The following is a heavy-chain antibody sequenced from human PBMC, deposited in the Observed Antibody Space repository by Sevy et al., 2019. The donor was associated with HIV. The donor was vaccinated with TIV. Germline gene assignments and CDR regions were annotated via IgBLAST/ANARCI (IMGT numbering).Heavy chain of an antibody. V-gene: IGHV3-23*01. CDR3: ARDLRSNFFDAFDI. CDR2: ISGAGGSK. J-gene: IGHJ3*02. D-gene: IGHD3-3*01. Sequence: GGSLRLSCAVSGFTFSSHDMTWVRQAPGKGLEWVSGISGAGGSKWYAHSVKGRFATSRDNSKNTLYLQMNTLRTEDTAIYYCARDLRSNFFDAFDIWGQGTMVTVSS. CDR1: GFTFSSHD.